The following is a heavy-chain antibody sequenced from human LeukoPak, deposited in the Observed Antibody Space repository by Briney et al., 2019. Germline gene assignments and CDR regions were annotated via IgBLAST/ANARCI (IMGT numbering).Heavy chain of an antibody. Sequence: GGSLRLSCAASGFTFSSYAMSWVRQAPGKGLEWVSAISGSGGSTYYADSVKGRFTISRDNSKITLYLQMNSLRAEDTAVYYCAKAAYYDSSGYCFDYWGQGTLVTVSS. CDR2: ISGSGGST. D-gene: IGHD3-22*01. J-gene: IGHJ4*02. CDR3: AKAAYYDSSGYCFDY. V-gene: IGHV3-23*01. CDR1: GFTFSSYA.